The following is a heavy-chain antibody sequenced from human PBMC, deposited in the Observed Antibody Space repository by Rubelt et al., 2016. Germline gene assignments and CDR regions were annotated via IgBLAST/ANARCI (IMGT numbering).Heavy chain of an antibody. CDR3: ARGTGGMDV. D-gene: IGHD1-14*01. Sequence: QVQLVQSGAEVKKPGASVKVSCKASGYTFTGYYMHWVRQAPGQGLEWMGWINPNSGGTTFAQKSQGRVTVTRATSISTAYMELRRLRSDDTAVYYCARGTGGMDVWGQGTTVTVSS. V-gene: IGHV1-2*02. CDR1: GYTFTGYY. CDR2: INPNSGGT. J-gene: IGHJ6*02.